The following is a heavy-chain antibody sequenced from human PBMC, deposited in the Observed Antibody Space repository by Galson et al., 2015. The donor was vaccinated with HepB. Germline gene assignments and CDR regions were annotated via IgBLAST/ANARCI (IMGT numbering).Heavy chain of an antibody. Sequence: SVKVSCKAFGGTFSSYAISWVRQAPGQGLEWMGGIIPIFGIANYAQKFQGRVTITADESTSTAYMELSSLRSEDTAVYYCARGFGIAAAGKGEGVYYGMDVWGQGTTVTVSS. D-gene: IGHD6-13*01. V-gene: IGHV1-69*13. J-gene: IGHJ6*02. CDR3: ARGFGIAAAGKGEGVYYGMDV. CDR2: IIPIFGIA. CDR1: GGTFSSYA.